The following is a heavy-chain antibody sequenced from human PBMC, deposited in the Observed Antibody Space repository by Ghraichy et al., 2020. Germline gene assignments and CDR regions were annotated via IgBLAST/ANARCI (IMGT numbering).Heavy chain of an antibody. Sequence: LTCAASGFTFSGSAMHWVRQASGKGLEWVGRIRSKANRYATAYAASVKGRFTISRDDSKNTAYLQMNSLKTEDTAVYYCTTSPGYYMDVWGKGTTVTVSS. CDR1: GFTFSGSA. V-gene: IGHV3-73*01. CDR3: TTSPGYYMDV. CDR2: IRSKANRYAT. J-gene: IGHJ6*03.